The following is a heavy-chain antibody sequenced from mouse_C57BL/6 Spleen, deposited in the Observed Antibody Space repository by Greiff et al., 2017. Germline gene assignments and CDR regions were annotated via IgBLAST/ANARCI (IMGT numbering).Heavy chain of an antibody. J-gene: IGHJ4*01. CDR1: GYTFTSYW. CDR3: ARYGSRKAMDY. V-gene: IGHV1-55*01. D-gene: IGHD1-1*01. CDR2: IYPGSGST. Sequence: QVQLQQSGAELVKPGASVKMSCKASGYTFTSYWITWVKQRPGQGLEWIGDIYPGSGSTNYNEKFKSKATLTVDTSSSTAYMQLSSLTSEDSAVYYCARYGSRKAMDYWGQGTSGTVSS.